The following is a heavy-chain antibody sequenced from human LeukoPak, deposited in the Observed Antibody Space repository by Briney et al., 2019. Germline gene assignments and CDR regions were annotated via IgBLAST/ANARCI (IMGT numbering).Heavy chain of an antibody. CDR3: AKDQTGDGYNSI. J-gene: IGHJ4*02. Sequence: GGSLRLSCAASGFTFSSYAMSWVRQAPGKGLEWVSTVHGHNYYADSVKGRFTISRDDSRSTLYLQMDNLRVEDTAVYYCAKDQTGDGYNSIWGQGTLVTVSS. V-gene: IGHV3-23*01. CDR2: VHGHN. CDR1: GFTFSSYA. D-gene: IGHD5-24*01.